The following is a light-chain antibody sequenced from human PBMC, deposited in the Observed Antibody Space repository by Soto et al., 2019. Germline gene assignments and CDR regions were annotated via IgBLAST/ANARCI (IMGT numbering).Light chain of an antibody. J-gene: IGLJ1*01. Sequence: QSALTQPASVSGSTGQSITISCTGTISDVGGYNYVSWYQQHPGKAPKLMIFDVSNRPSGVSNRFSGSKSGYTASLTISGLQAEDEADYYCSSYTSSSTYVFGTGTKVTVL. CDR3: SSYTSSSTYV. CDR2: DVS. V-gene: IGLV2-14*03. CDR1: ISDVGGYNY.